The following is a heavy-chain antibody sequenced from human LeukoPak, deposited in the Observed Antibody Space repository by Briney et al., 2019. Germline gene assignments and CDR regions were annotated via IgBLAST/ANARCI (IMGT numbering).Heavy chain of an antibody. CDR2: ISSSGSTI. V-gene: IGHV3-48*03. CDR3: ARDLRGYGSGSYYNYHYYYMDV. D-gene: IGHD3-10*01. Sequence: GGSLRLSCAASGFTFSSYEMNWVRQAPGKGLEWVSYISSSGSTIYYADSVKGRFTISRDNAKNSLYLQMNSLRAEDTAVYYCARDLRGYGSGSYYNYHYYYMDVWGKGTTVTISS. CDR1: GFTFSSYE. J-gene: IGHJ6*03.